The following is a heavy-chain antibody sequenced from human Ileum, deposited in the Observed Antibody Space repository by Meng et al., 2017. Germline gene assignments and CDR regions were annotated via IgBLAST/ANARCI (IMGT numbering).Heavy chain of an antibody. D-gene: IGHD1-26*01. CDR1: GFTFDDYA. CDR2: ISWNSGSI. J-gene: IGHJ6*02. Sequence: GGSLRLSCAVSGFTFDDYAMNWVRQAPGKGLEWVSGISWNSGSIGYADSVKGRFTISRDNAKNSLYLQMNSLRAEDTALYYCAKETKGWDPLTHRDYYGMAVWGQGITVTVSS. CDR3: AKETKGWDPLTHRDYYGMAV. V-gene: IGHV3-9*01.